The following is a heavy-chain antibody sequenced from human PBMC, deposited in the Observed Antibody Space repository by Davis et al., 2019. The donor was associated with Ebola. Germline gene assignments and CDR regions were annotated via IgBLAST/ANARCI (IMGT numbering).Heavy chain of an antibody. J-gene: IGHJ4*02. Sequence: PSETLSLTCTVSNEPISSHYWSWIRQPPGKGLEWIGYIYYSGNTNYNPSLKSRVTISVDTSKNQFSLRLNSVTAADTAIYYCAREGYRGGGFDYWGQGTLVPVSS. V-gene: IGHV4-59*11. D-gene: IGHD2-21*01. CDR2: IYYSGNT. CDR1: NEPISSHY. CDR3: AREGYRGGGFDY.